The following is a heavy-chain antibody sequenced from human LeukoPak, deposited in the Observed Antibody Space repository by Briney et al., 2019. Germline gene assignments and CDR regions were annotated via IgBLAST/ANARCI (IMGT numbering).Heavy chain of an antibody. V-gene: IGHV3-30*02. D-gene: IGHD3-22*01. Sequence: GGSLRLSCAASGFTFSSYGMHWVRQAPGKGLEWVAFIRYDGSNKYYADSVKGRFTISRDNSKNTLYLQMNSLRAEDTAVYYCARDSYYYDSSGYYWGQGTLVTVSS. J-gene: IGHJ4*02. CDR1: GFTFSSYG. CDR3: ARDSYYYDSSGYY. CDR2: IRYDGSNK.